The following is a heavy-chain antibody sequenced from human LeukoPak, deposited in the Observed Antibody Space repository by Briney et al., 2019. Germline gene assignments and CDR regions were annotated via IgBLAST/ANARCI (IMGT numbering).Heavy chain of an antibody. CDR1: GLAVGGNY. CDR2: ISINTNT. V-gene: IGHV3-53*01. D-gene: IGHD1-14*01. J-gene: IGHJ4*02. Sequence: GGSLTLSCAASGLAVGGNYVSWVRQTPGNGLEWVSFISINTNTFYADSVRGRFTISRDTSKNTLLLHMSNLREDDSAVYYCDISQTGDHLFESWGQGTLVTVSS. CDR3: DISQTGDHLFES.